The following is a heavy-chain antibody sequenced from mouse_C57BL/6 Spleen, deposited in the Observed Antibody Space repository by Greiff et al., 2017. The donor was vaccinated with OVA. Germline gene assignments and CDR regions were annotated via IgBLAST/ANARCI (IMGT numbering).Heavy chain of an antibody. V-gene: IGHV14-3*01. CDR3: ARITTVVATDAMDY. J-gene: IGHJ4*01. D-gene: IGHD1-1*01. CDR2: IDPANGNT. Sequence: VQLKESVAELVRPGASVKLSCTASGFNIKNTYMHWVKQRPEQGLEWIGRIDPANGNTKYAPKFQGKATITADTSSNTAYLQLSSLTSEDTAIYYCARITTVVATDAMDYWGQGTSVTVSS. CDR1: GFNIKNTY.